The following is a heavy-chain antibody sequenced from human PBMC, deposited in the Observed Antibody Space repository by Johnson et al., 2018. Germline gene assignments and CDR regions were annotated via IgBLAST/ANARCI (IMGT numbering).Heavy chain of an antibody. CDR3: ARAYDFWSGYSFYGMDV. CDR2: IWYDGSNK. CDR1: GFTFSSYG. J-gene: IGHJ6*02. Sequence: VQLVESGGGVVQPGRSLRLSCAASGFTFSSYGMHWVRQAPGTGLEWVAVIWYDGSNKYYADSVKGRFTISRDNSKNTLYLQMNSLRAEDTAVYYCARAYDFWSGYSFYGMDVWGQGTTVTVSS. V-gene: IGHV3-33*01. D-gene: IGHD3-3*01.